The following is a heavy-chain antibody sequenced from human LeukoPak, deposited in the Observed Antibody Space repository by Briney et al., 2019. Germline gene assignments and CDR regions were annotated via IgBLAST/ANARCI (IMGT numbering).Heavy chain of an antibody. CDR2: IGSSGGNT. V-gene: IGHV3-23*01. Sequence: PGGSLRLSCAASGFNFITAAMTWVRQAPGKGLEWVSLIGSSGGNTYYADSVKGRFTISRDNSNHTLSLQMNSLRVEDTAIYYCVKDIQLSTWGLGTMVTVSS. CDR1: GFNFITAA. J-gene: IGHJ3*01. D-gene: IGHD5-24*01. CDR3: VKDIQLST.